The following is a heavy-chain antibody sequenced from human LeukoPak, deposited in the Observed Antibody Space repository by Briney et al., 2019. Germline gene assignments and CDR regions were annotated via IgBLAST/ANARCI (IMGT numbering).Heavy chain of an antibody. V-gene: IGHV7-4-1*02. CDR3: AKQGPGSCGSTSCYGFDY. J-gene: IGHJ4*02. Sequence: ASVKVSCKASGYTFTSYAMKWVRQAPGQGLEWMGWINTNTGNPTYAQGFTGRFVFCLDTSVSTAYLQINSLKAEDTAVYYCAKQGPGSCGSTSCYGFDYWGQGTLVTVSS. CDR1: GYTFTSYA. D-gene: IGHD2-2*01. CDR2: INTNTGNP.